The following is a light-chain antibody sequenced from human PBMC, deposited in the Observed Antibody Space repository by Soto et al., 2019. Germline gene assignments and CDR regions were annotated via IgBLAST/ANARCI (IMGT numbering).Light chain of an antibody. CDR3: QQSYSKPRT. CDR1: QSISTY. V-gene: IGKV1-39*01. CDR2: VAF. J-gene: IGKJ2*01. Sequence: DIQMTQSPSSLSASVGDRVTITCRASQSISTYLIWYQQKPGKAPKILIYVAFSLESGVPSRFSGSGSGTDFTLTISSLQPEELATYDCQQSYSKPRTFGQGTKLEIK.